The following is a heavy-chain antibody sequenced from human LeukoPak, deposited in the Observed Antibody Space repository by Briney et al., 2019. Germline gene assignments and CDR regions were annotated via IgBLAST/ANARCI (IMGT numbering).Heavy chain of an antibody. D-gene: IGHD3-10*02. CDR2: ISWNSGSI. J-gene: IGHJ6*04. Sequence: PGRSLRLSCAASGFTFDDYAMHWVRQAPGKGLEWVSGISWNSGSIVYADSVKGRFTISRDNAKNSLYLQMNSLRAEDTAVYYCAELGITMIGGAWGKGTTVTISS. CDR1: GFTFDDYA. V-gene: IGHV3-9*01. CDR3: AELGITMIGGA.